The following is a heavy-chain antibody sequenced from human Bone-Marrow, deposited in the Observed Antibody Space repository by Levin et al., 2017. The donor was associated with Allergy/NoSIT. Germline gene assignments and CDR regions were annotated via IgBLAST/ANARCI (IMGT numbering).Heavy chain of an antibody. D-gene: IGHD2-21*01. CDR2: IIPTFGRA. CDR3: AGGGDVVAMIAASLPYYAMDV. J-gene: IGHJ6*02. Sequence: PQASVKVSCKTSGGIFSRTVLNWVRQAPGQGLEWMGGIIPTFGRANYAQNFQDRLTITADESTRTAYMELSSLRSEDTAVYYCAGGGDVVAMIAASLPYYAMDVWGQGTTVTVSS. V-gene: IGHV1-69*13. CDR1: GGIFSRTV.